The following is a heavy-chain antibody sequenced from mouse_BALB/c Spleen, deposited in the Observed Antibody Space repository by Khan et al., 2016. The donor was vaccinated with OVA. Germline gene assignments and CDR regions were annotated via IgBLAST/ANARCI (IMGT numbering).Heavy chain of an antibody. V-gene: IGHV9-3-1*01. Sequence: QIQLVQSGPELKKPGETVKISCKASGYSFTNYGINWVKQSPGKALKWMGWINTYTGEPTYADDFKGRFAFSLETSANTAYLQLNILKNEDTATYFCARPPSFSYTLDYWGQGTSVTVSS. J-gene: IGHJ4*01. CDR1: GYSFTNYG. CDR3: ARPPSFSYTLDY. CDR2: INTYTGEP.